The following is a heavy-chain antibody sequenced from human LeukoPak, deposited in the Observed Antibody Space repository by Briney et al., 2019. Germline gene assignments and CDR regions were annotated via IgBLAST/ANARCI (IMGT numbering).Heavy chain of an antibody. CDR1: GGSISSYY. J-gene: IGHJ5*02. CDR3: ARGDSSGYYRWFDP. Sequence: SETLSLTCTVSGGSISSYYWSWIRQPPGKGLEWIGYIYYSGSTNYNPSLKSRVTISINTSKNQFSLKLSSVTAADTAVYYCARGDSSGYYRWFDPWGQGTLVTVSS. D-gene: IGHD3-22*01. V-gene: IGHV4-59*08. CDR2: IYYSGST.